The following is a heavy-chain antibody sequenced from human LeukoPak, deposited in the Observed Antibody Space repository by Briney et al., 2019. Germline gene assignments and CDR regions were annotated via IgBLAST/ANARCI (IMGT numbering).Heavy chain of an antibody. D-gene: IGHD6-13*01. V-gene: IGHV1-18*01. CDR3: ARDRPRIAAAGTFADY. J-gene: IGHJ4*02. Sequence: ASVTVSCKASGYTFTSYGISWVRQAPGQGLEWMGWISAYNGNTNYAQKLQGRVTMTTDTSTSTAYMELRSLRSDDTAVYYCARDRPRIAAAGTFADYWGQGTLVTVSS. CDR1: GYTFTSYG. CDR2: ISAYNGNT.